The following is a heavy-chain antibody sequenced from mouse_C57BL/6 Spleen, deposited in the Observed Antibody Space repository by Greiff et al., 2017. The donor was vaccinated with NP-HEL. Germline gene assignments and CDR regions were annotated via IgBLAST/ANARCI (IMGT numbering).Heavy chain of an antibody. D-gene: IGHD2-4*01. Sequence: VQLQQSGPELVKPGASVKISCKASGYAFSSSWMNWVKQRPGKGLEWIGRIYPGDGDTNYNGKFKGKATLTADKSSSTAYMQLSSLTSEDSAVYVCARDDYGDFDYWGQGTTLTVSS. V-gene: IGHV1-82*01. J-gene: IGHJ2*01. CDR1: GYAFSSSW. CDR2: IYPGDGDT. CDR3: ARDDYGDFDY.